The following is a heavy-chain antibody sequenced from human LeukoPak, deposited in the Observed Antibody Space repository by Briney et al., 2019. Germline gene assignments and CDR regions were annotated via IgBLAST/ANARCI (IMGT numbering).Heavy chain of an antibody. Sequence: GGSLRLSCTASGFTFSSTCMHWVRQAPGKGLEWVSYIRYDGNNKYYGDSVKGRLTVSRDNSKNTLYLQMNSMRVEDTAVYYCARTYNPDYWGKGTLVTVSS. J-gene: IGHJ4*02. D-gene: IGHD1-14*01. V-gene: IGHV3-30*02. CDR3: ARTYNPDY. CDR2: IRYDGNNK. CDR1: GFTFSSTC.